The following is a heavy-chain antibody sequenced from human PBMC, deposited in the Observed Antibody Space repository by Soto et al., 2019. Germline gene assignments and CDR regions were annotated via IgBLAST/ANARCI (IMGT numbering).Heavy chain of an antibody. CDR2: IWYDGSNK. Sequence: HPGGSLRLSCAASGFTFSSYGMHWVRQAPGKGLEWVAVIWYDGSNKYYADSVKGRFTISRDNSKNTLYLQMNSLRAEDTAVYYCARPLFRHDIVVVPAASPLISYGMDVWGQGTTVTVSS. D-gene: IGHD2-2*01. J-gene: IGHJ6*02. V-gene: IGHV3-33*01. CDR1: GFTFSSYG. CDR3: ARPLFRHDIVVVPAASPLISYGMDV.